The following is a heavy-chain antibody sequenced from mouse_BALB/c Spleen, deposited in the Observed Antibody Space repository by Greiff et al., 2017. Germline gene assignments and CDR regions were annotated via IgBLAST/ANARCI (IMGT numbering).Heavy chain of an antibody. D-gene: IGHD2-10*01. CDR3: ARDAPFYGNYVMDY. CDR2: SRNKANDYTT. CDR1: GFTFSDFY. V-gene: IGHV7-1*02. Sequence: EVMLVESGGGLVQPGGSLRLSCATSGFTFSDFYMEWVRQPPGKRLEWIAASRNKANDYTTEYSASVKGRFIVSRDTSQSILYLQMNALRAEDTAIYYCARDAPFYGNYVMDYWGQGTSVTVSS. J-gene: IGHJ4*01.